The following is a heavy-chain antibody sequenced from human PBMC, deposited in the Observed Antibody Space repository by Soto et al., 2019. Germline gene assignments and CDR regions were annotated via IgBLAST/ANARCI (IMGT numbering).Heavy chain of an antibody. CDR3: ARSGPLYGSGSFSPTFYGMDV. CDR2: IYYSGST. V-gene: IGHV4-39*02. D-gene: IGHD3-10*01. J-gene: IGHJ6*01. CDR1: GGSISSSSYY. Sequence: SETLSLTCTVSGGSISSSSYYWGWIRQTPGKGLEWIGSIYYSGSTYYNPSLKSRVTISVDTSKNSLYLQMNNLRAGDTAIYYCARSGPLYGSGSFSPTFYGMDVWGQGTTVTVSS.